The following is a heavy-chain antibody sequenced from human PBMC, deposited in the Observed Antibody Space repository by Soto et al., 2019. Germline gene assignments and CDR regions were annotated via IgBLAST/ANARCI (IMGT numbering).Heavy chain of an antibody. V-gene: IGHV1-46*01. Sequence: ASVKVSCKASGYSFTNFHIHWVRQAPGQGLEWMGMIDPSGGITRDAQRLQGRITMTRDASTSTVYMELRSLTSEDTAVYYCARDGVVAATWTFDYWGQGTLVTVSS. CDR2: IDPSGGIT. CDR3: ARDGVVAATWTFDY. J-gene: IGHJ4*02. CDR1: GYSFTNFH. D-gene: IGHD2-15*01.